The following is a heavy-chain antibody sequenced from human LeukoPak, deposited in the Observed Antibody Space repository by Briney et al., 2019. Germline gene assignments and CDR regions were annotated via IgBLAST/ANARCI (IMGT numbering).Heavy chain of an antibody. CDR2: ISAYNGNT. J-gene: IGHJ4*02. Sequence: GASVKVSCKASGYTFSTYAMNWVRQAPGQGLEWMGWISAYNGNTNYAQKLQGRVTMTTDTSTSTAYMELRSLRSDDTAVYYCARVSFGIVVVIFDLDYWGQGTLVTVSS. V-gene: IGHV1-18*01. CDR3: ARVSFGIVVVIFDLDY. D-gene: IGHD3-22*01. CDR1: GYTFSTYA.